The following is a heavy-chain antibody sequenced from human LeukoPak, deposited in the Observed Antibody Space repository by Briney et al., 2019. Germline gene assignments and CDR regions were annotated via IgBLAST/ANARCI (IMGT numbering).Heavy chain of an antibody. Sequence: GGSLRLSCAASGFTVSSNYMSWVRQAPGKGLEWVSSISSSTSYIFYADSVKGRFTISRDNAENSLYLQMSSLRAEDTAVYYCARWGTGDTFDYWGQGTLVTVSS. CDR2: ISSSTSYI. D-gene: IGHD7-27*01. J-gene: IGHJ4*02. CDR3: ARWGTGDTFDY. CDR1: GFTVSSNY. V-gene: IGHV3-21*01.